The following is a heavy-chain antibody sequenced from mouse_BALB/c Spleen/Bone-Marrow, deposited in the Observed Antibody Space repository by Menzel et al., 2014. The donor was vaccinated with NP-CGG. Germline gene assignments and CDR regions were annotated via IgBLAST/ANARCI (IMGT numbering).Heavy chain of an antibody. CDR3: ARWEYYAMDY. J-gene: IGHJ4*01. CDR1: GFNIKETY. Sequence: VQLQQAGAELVKPGASGKLSCTASGFNIKETYMHWVKQRPEQGLEWIGRIDPANGNTKYDPKFQGKATITADTSSNTAYLQLSSLTPEDTAVYYCARWEYYAMDYWAQGTPSTVSS. D-gene: IGHD4-1*01. CDR2: IDPANGNT. V-gene: IGHV14-3*02.